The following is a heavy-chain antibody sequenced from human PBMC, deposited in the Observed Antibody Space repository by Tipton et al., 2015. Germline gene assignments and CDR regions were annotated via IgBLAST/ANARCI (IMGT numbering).Heavy chain of an antibody. CDR1: GGSISNSNYY. D-gene: IGHD4-23*01. J-gene: IGHJ4*02. CDR3: ARARGRHGGLFDS. Sequence: TLSLTCTVSGGSISNSNYYWGWIRQPPGKGLEWIGSLSYSGKTDYNPPLRSRVTISVDTSKNQFSLRLSSVTAADTAVYYCARARGRHGGLFDSWGQGILVTVSP. CDR2: LSYSGKT. V-gene: IGHV4-39*01.